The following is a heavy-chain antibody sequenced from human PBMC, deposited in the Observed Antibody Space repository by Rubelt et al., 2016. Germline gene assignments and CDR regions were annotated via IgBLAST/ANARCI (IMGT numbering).Heavy chain of an antibody. CDR1: GYSFTSYW. V-gene: IGHV5-10-1*03. D-gene: IGHD3-3*01. CDR3: AIYDFWSGYYLDY. CDR2: IDPSDSYT. J-gene: IGHJ4*02. Sequence: EVQLVQSGAEVKKPGESLRISCKGSGYSFTSYWISWVRQMPGKGLEWMGRIDPSDSYTNYSPPCQGHVTIAADKSISTAYLQWGSLKASDTAMYYCAIYDFWSGYYLDYWGQGTLVTVSS.